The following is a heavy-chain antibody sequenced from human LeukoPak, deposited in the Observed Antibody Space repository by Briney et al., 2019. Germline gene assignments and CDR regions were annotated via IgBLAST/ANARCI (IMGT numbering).Heavy chain of an antibody. CDR2: INAGNGNT. CDR3: ARLYNWNYDYYFDY. D-gene: IGHD1-7*01. CDR1: GYTFTSYA. V-gene: IGHV1-3*01. J-gene: IGHJ4*02. Sequence: ASVKVSCKASGYTFTSYAMHWVRQAPGQRLEWMGWINAGNGNTKYSQKFQGRVTITRDTSASTAYMELSSLRSEDTAVYYCARLYNWNYDYYFDYWGQGTLVTVSS.